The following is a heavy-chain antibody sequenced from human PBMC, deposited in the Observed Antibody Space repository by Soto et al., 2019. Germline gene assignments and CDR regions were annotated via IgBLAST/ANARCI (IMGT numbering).Heavy chain of an antibody. V-gene: IGHV3-30*03. CDR1: GFTFSSYG. CDR3: AREVPRSYYNGGFDY. D-gene: IGHD3-10*01. J-gene: IGHJ4*02. Sequence: GGSLRLSCAASGFTFSSYGMHWVRQAPGKGLEWVALISYDGSNKYYGDSVKGRFSISRDNSKNTFYLQMNSLRAEDTAVYYCAREVPRSYYNGGFDYWGQGTLVTVSS. CDR2: ISYDGSNK.